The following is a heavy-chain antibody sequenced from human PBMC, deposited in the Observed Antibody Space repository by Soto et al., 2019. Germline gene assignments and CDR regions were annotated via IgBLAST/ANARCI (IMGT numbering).Heavy chain of an antibody. CDR1: GYTFTSYY. Sequence: ASVKVSCKASGYTFTSYYMHWVRQAPGQGLEWMGIINPSGGSTSYAQKFQGRVTMTRDTSTSTVYMELSSLRSEDTAVYYCARVLEPAYSSGWYYSDYWGQGTLVTVYS. D-gene: IGHD6-19*01. CDR3: ARVLEPAYSSGWYYSDY. V-gene: IGHV1-46*01. CDR2: INPSGGST. J-gene: IGHJ4*02.